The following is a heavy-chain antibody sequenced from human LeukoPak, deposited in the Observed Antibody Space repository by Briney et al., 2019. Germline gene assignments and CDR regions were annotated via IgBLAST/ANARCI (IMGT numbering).Heavy chain of an antibody. CDR3: AKEGDDPYFDY. CDR1: GFTFSSYG. D-gene: IGHD3-16*01. CDR2: ISYDGSNK. J-gene: IGHJ4*02. Sequence: GRSLRLSCAASGFTFSSYGMHWVRQAPGKGLEWVAVISYDGSNKYYADSVKGRFTISRDNSKNTLYLQMNSLRAEDTAVYCCAKEGDDPYFDYWGQGTLITVSS. V-gene: IGHV3-30*18.